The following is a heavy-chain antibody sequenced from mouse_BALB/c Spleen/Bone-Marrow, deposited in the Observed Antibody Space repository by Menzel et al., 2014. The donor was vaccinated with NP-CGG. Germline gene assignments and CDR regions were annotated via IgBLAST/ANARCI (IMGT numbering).Heavy chain of an antibody. CDR1: GYTFTSYW. Sequence: LQQSGSELVRPGASVKLSCKASGYTFTSYWMHWVKQRPGQGLEWIGNIYPGSGSTNYDEKFKSKATLTVDNSSSTAYMELRSLASEDSAVYYCARSYYYGSGFGWFAYWGQGTLVTVSA. J-gene: IGHJ3*01. CDR2: IYPGSGST. V-gene: IGHV1S22*01. CDR3: ARSYYYGSGFGWFAY. D-gene: IGHD1-1*01.